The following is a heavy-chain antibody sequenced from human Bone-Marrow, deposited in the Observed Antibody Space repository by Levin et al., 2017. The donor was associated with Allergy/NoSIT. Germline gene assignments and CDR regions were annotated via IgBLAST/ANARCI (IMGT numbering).Heavy chain of an antibody. CDR3: ARLEPYYYGSGAD. CDR2: IRSKPHSYAT. CDR1: GFTFSDSA. J-gene: IGHJ4*02. D-gene: IGHD3-10*01. Sequence: GESLKISCAASGFTFSDSAIHWVRQTSGKGLECVGRIRSKPHSYATAYADSVTGRFTVSRDDSKNTVYLQMNNLKTEDTAVYYCARLEPYYYGSGADWGQGTLVTVSS. V-gene: IGHV3-73*01.